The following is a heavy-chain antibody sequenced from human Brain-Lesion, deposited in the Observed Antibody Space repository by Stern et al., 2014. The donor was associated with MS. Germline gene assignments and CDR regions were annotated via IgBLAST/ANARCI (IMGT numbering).Heavy chain of an antibody. J-gene: IGHJ4*02. V-gene: IGHV4-39*01. CDR3: VRPDIMGTIWN. CDR2: VYYTGST. D-gene: IGHD1-26*01. CDR1: GGSITSSSYY. Sequence: VQLVESGPGLVKPSETLSLTCTVSGGSITSSSYYWGWIRQPPGRGLEYIGTVYYTGSTFYDPSLKSRVTLSVDPPKNKVALKLTSVTAADTAVYYCVRPDIMGTIWNWGQGTLVTVSS.